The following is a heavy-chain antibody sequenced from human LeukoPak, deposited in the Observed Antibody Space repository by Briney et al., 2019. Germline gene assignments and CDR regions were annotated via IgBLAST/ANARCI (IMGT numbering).Heavy chain of an antibody. D-gene: IGHD6-13*01. J-gene: IGHJ4*02. Sequence: ASVKVSCKASGYTFTSCGISWVRQAPGQGLEWMGWISAYNGNTNYAQKLQGRVTMTTDTSTSTAYMELRSLRSDDTAVYYCARTRSIAAAGTPFDYWGQGTLVTVSS. CDR2: ISAYNGNT. CDR1: GYTFTSCG. V-gene: IGHV1-18*01. CDR3: ARTRSIAAAGTPFDY.